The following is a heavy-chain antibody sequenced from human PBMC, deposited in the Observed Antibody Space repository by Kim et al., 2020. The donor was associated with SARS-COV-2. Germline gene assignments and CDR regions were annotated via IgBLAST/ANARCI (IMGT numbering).Heavy chain of an antibody. V-gene: IGHV4-31*03. Sequence: SETLSLTCTVSGGSISSGGYYWSWIRQPPGKGLEWIGYIYYSGSTYYNPSLKSRVTISVDTSKNQFSLKLSSVTAADTAVYYCAVRGTYCDFMRESNDAFEIGGQGTTVTVSP. D-gene: IGHD3-3*01. CDR3: AVRGTYCDFMRESNDAFEI. CDR1: GGSISSGGYY. CDR2: IYYSGST. J-gene: IGHJ3*02.